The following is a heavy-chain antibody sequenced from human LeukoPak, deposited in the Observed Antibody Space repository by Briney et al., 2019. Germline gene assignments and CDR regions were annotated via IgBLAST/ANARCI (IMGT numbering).Heavy chain of an antibody. J-gene: IGHJ4*02. CDR2: ISSSGNTR. Sequence: PGGSLRLSCAASGFTFSDYYMSWIRQAPGKGLEWVAHISSSGNTRYYADSVKGRFTISRDNAKNSLYLQMNSPRAEDTAVYYCAWGGIAAFDSWGQGTLVTVSS. CDR3: AWGGIAAFDS. V-gene: IGHV3-11*04. D-gene: IGHD2-21*01. CDR1: GFTFSDYY.